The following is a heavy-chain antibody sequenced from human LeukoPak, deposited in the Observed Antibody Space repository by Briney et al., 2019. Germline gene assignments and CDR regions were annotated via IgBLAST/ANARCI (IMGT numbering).Heavy chain of an antibody. V-gene: IGHV4-38-2*02. Sequence: SETLSLTCTVSGDSISSGHYWGWIRQPPGKGLEWIGSIYHSGSTYYNPSLKSRVTISVDTSKNQFSLKLSSVTAADTAMYYCARVGGYGDYAFDYWGQGTLVTVSS. CDR3: ARVGGYGDYAFDY. J-gene: IGHJ4*02. D-gene: IGHD4-17*01. CDR2: IYHSGST. CDR1: GDSISSGHY.